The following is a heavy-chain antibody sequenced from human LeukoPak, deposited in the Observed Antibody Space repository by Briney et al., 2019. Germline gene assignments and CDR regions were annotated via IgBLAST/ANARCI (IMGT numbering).Heavy chain of an antibody. CDR2: IYSGGST. D-gene: IGHD4-17*01. Sequence: PGGSLRLSCAASGFTVSSNYMSWVRQAPGKGLEWVSVIYSGGSTYYADSVKGRFTISRDNSKNTLYLQMNSLRAEDTAVYYCARDTDPTQLDCWGQGTLVTVSS. V-gene: IGHV3-66*01. CDR3: ARDTDPTQLDC. CDR1: GFTVSSNY. J-gene: IGHJ4*02.